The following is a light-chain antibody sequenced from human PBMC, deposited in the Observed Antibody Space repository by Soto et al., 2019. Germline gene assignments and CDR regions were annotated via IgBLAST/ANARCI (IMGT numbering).Light chain of an antibody. CDR1: QNINIY. CDR2: AAS. Sequence: DIQMTQSPSSLSASVRDRVTITCRASQNINIYLNWYQQRAGKAPRLLIYAASKLQSGVPSRFSGSTSGTDFTLTINSLQPEDFATYYCQQTDSAPSFGGGTKVDIK. CDR3: QQTDSAPS. J-gene: IGKJ4*01. V-gene: IGKV1-39*01.